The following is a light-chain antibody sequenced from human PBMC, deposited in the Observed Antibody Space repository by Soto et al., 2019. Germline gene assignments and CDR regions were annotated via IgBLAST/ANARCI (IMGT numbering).Light chain of an antibody. J-gene: IGKJ4*01. CDR3: QQSYSTLLFT. CDR1: QSISSY. Sequence: DIQMTQSPSSLSASVGDRVTITCRASQSISSYLNWYQQKPGKAPKLLIYAASSLQSGVPSRFSGSGSGTDFTLAISRLQPEDFSTYYCQQSYSTLLFTFGGGTKVEIK. CDR2: AAS. V-gene: IGKV1-39*01.